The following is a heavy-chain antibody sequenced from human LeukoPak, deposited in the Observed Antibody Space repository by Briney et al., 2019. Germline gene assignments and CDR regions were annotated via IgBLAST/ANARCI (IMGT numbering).Heavy chain of an antibody. CDR1: GGSINSSSYY. Sequence: PSETLSLTCSVSGGSINSSSYYWGWIRQSPGKGLEWIGSIYYTGSTYYNASLQSRVTISIDMSKNQFSLRLSSVTAADTAMYYCVKSGGYGLIDYWGQGTLVTVSS. J-gene: IGHJ4*02. CDR3: VKSGGYGLIDY. V-gene: IGHV4-39*01. D-gene: IGHD6-19*01. CDR2: IYYTGST.